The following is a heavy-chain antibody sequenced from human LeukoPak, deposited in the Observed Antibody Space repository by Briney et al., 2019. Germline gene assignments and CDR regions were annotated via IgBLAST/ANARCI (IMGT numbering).Heavy chain of an antibody. V-gene: IGHV1-46*01. CDR1: GSTFTSYY. CDR3: ARGHLWFGEFRSPYGMDV. CDR2: INPSGGST. D-gene: IGHD3-10*01. Sequence: ASVKVSCKASGSTFTSYYMHWLRQAPGQGLEWMGIINPSGGSTSYAQKIQGRVTMTRDTSTSTVYMELSSLRSEDTAVYYCARGHLWFGEFRSPYGMDVWGQGTTVTVSS. J-gene: IGHJ6*02.